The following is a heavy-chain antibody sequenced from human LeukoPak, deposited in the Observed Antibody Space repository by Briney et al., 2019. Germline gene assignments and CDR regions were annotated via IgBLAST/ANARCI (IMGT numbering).Heavy chain of an antibody. CDR3: ATVWTGYFDWSPWY. D-gene: IGHD3-9*01. V-gene: IGHV1-24*01. CDR2: FDPEDGET. CDR1: GYTLTELS. Sequence: ASVKVSCKVSGYTLTELSMHWVRQAPGKGLEWMGGFDPEDGETIYAQKFQGRVTMTEDTSIDTAYMELSSLRSEDTAVYYCATVWTGYFDWSPWYWGQGTLVTVSS. J-gene: IGHJ4*02.